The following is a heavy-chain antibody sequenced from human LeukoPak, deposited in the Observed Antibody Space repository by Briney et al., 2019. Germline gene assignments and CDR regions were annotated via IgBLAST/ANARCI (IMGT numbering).Heavy chain of an antibody. CDR2: INHSGST. V-gene: IGHV4-34*01. Sequence: PSGTLSLTCAVYGGSFSGYYWSWIRQPPGKGLEWIGEINHSGSTNYNPSLKSRVTISVDTSKNQFSLKLSSVTAADTAVYYCARGRGFDPWGQGTLVTVSS. CDR3: ARGRGFDP. CDR1: GGSFSGYY. J-gene: IGHJ5*02.